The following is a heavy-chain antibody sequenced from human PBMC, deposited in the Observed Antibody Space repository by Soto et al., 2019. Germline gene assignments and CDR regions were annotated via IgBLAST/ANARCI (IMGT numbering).Heavy chain of an antibody. D-gene: IGHD3-9*01. CDR1: GYTFTSYD. CDR3: ARGRPPRYYDILTGYPGGGRRYYYYYMDV. Sequence: QVQLVQSGAEVKKPGASVKVSCKASGYTFTSYDINWVRQATGQGLEWMGWMNPNSGNTGYAQKFQGRVTMNRNTSISTAYMELSSRGSEDMAVYYCARGRPPRYYDILTGYPGGGRRYYYYYMDVWGKGTTVTVSS. CDR2: MNPNSGNT. V-gene: IGHV1-8*01. J-gene: IGHJ6*03.